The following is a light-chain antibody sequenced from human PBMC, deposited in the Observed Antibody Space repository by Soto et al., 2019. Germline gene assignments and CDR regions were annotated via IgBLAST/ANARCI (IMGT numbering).Light chain of an antibody. V-gene: IGKV1-39*01. CDR2: GTS. CDR1: QSISSY. Sequence: DIQMTQSPSSLSASVGDRVTITCRASQSISSYLNWYQHKIGKAPKVLIYGTSSLQSGVPSRFSGSGSGTDFTLTISSLQHEDFATYYCQQSYSVPWTFGQGTKVDIK. J-gene: IGKJ1*01. CDR3: QQSYSVPWT.